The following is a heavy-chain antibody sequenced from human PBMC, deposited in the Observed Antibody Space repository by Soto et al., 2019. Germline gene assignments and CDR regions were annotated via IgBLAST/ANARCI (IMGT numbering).Heavy chain of an antibody. Sequence: GGSLRLSCAASGFTFSSYWMHWVRQAPGKGLVWVSRINSDGSSTSYADSVKGRFTISRDNAKNTLYLQMNSLRAEDTAVYYCARASGWSSRGDLDYWGQGTLVTVSS. CDR1: GFTFSSYW. D-gene: IGHD6-19*01. V-gene: IGHV3-74*01. J-gene: IGHJ4*02. CDR3: ARASGWSSRGDLDY. CDR2: INSDGSST.